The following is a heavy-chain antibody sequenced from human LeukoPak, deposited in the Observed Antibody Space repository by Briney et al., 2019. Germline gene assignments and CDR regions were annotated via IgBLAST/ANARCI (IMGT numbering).Heavy chain of an antibody. CDR2: ISAYNGNT. Sequence: EASVKVSCKTSGYTFTSYGISWVRQAPGQGLEWVGWISAYNGNTNYAQKLQGRVTMTTDTSTSTAYMELRSLRSDDTAVYYCARRISSSHKNWGQGTLVTVSS. J-gene: IGHJ4*02. CDR1: GYTFTSYG. D-gene: IGHD6-6*01. V-gene: IGHV1-18*01. CDR3: ARRISSSHKN.